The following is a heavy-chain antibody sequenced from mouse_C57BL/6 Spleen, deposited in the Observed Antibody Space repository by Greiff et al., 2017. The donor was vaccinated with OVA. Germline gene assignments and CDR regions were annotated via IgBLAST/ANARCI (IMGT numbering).Heavy chain of an antibody. CDR3: ARIELRRWDYFDY. Sequence: VQLQQSGAELMKPGASVKLSCKATGYTFTGYWIEWVKQRPGHGLEWIGAILPGSGSTNYNEKFKGKATFTADTSSNKAYMQLSRLTTEDSAIYYCARIELRRWDYFDYWGQGTSLTVSS. J-gene: IGHJ2*02. D-gene: IGHD2-4*01. CDR2: ILPGSGST. V-gene: IGHV1-9*01. CDR1: GYTFTGYW.